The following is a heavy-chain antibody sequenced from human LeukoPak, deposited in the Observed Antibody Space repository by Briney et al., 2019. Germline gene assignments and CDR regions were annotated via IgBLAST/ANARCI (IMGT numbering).Heavy chain of an antibody. J-gene: IGHJ6*02. CDR3: GRDSEGGGMDV. V-gene: IGHV3-53*01. CDR2: IYSGGST. Sequence: GGSLRLSCAASGFTVGSNYMSWVRQAPGKGLEWVSVIYSGGSTYYADSVKGRFTISRDNSKNTLYLQMNSLRAEDTAVYYCGRDSEGGGMDVWGQGTTVTVSS. D-gene: IGHD1-26*01. CDR1: GFTVGSNY.